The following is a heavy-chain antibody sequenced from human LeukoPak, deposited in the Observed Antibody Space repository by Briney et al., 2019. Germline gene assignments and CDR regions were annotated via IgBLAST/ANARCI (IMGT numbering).Heavy chain of an antibody. CDR2: IIPIFGTA. CDR3: ATLRGSQTYSGASDI. V-gene: IGHV1-69*13. CDR1: GYTFTSYY. D-gene: IGHD5-12*01. Sequence: ASVKVSCKASGYTFTSYYMHWVRQAPGQGLEWMGGIIPIFGTANYAQKFQGRVTITADESTSTAYMELSSLRSEDTAVYYCATLRGSQTYSGASDIWGQGTMVTVSS. J-gene: IGHJ3*02.